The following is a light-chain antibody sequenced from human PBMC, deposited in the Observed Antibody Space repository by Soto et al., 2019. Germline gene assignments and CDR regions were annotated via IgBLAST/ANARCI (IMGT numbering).Light chain of an antibody. CDR3: LHDYNYPRT. CDR2: AAS. V-gene: IGKV1-6*01. Sequence: AIQMTQSPSSLSASVEDRVTITCRASQGISSELGWYQQKPGKAPNLLIYAASTLPSGVPSRFSGSGSGTDFTLTISSLQPEDFATYYCLHDYNYPRTFGQGTKVDIK. J-gene: IGKJ1*01. CDR1: QGISSE.